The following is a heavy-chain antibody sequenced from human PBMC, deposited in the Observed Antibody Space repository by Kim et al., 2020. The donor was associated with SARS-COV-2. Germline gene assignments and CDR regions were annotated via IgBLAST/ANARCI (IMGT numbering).Heavy chain of an antibody. CDR1: GGSISSSSYY. D-gene: IGHD3-22*01. CDR2: IYYSGST. J-gene: IGHJ4*02. Sequence: SETLSLTCTVSGGSISSSSYYWGWIRQPPGKGLEWIGSIYYSGSTYYNPSLKSRVTISVDTSKNQFSLKLSSVTAADTAVYYCARHLKAENYYDSSAYYHPLGYWGQGTLVTVSS. V-gene: IGHV4-39*01. CDR3: ARHLKAENYYDSSAYYHPLGY.